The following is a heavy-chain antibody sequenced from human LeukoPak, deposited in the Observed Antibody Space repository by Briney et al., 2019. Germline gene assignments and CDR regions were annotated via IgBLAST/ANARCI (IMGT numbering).Heavy chain of an antibody. CDR1: GFTFRGFG. J-gene: IGHJ4*02. V-gene: IGHV3-30*02. CDR3: AKPHFDY. CDR2: IRYDGDDK. Sequence: GGSLRLSCATSGFTFRGFGMHWVRPAPGKGLEWVAFIRYDGDDKYYADSVKGRFTISRDNSKNTLYLQMNSLRADDTAVYYCAKPHFDYWGQGTLVTVSS.